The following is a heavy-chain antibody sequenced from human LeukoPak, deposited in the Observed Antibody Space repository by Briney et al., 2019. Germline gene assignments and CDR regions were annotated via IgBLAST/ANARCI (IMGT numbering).Heavy chain of an antibody. V-gene: IGHV3-74*01. D-gene: IGHD3-16*01. J-gene: IGHJ4*02. CDR3: ARDRGSYSDY. CDR2: VNTDGSTP. CDR1: GFRFSSYS. Sequence: PGGSLRLSCAASGFRFSSYSMNWVRQAPGKGLVWVSRVNTDGSTPTYADSVKGRFTISTDNAKNTLYLQMNSLRAEDTAVYYCARDRGSYSDYWGQGTLVTVSS.